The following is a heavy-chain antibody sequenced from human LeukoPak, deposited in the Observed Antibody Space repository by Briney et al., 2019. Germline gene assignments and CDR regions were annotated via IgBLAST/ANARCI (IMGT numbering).Heavy chain of an antibody. J-gene: IGHJ4*02. CDR2: IRSSGSPI. V-gene: IGHV3-48*02. CDR1: GFTFSSYS. Sequence: SGGSLRLSCAASGFTFSSYSMNWVRQAPGKGLEWVSYIRSSGSPIYYADSVRGRFTISRDNAKNSLYLQMNSRRDEDTAVYYCVRDPDALDFWGQGTPVTVSS. CDR3: VRDPDALDF.